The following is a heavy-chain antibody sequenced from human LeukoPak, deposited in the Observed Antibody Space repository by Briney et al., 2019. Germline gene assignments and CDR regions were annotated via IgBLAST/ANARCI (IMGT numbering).Heavy chain of an antibody. V-gene: IGHV3-23*01. Sequence: GGSLRLSCAASGFTFSSSAMNWVRQAPGEGLQWVSAISPSGTDYADSVKGRFTISRDNSQNTLYLQMNNLRPEDTAVYYCAKDPEGYSDYWGQGTLVTVSS. D-gene: IGHD3-22*01. CDR3: AKDPEGYSDY. CDR2: ISPSGT. CDR1: GFTFSSSA. J-gene: IGHJ4*02.